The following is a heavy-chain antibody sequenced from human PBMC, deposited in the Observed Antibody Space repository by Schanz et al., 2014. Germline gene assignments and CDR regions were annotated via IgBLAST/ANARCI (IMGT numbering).Heavy chain of an antibody. D-gene: IGHD5-12*01. CDR2: ISSGGTTI. CDR3: ARDGYNAYDLKRGDY. CDR1: GFSFSSYS. Sequence: EVQLVESGGGLVQPGESLRLSCAVSGFSFSSYSMSWVRQAPGKGLEWIAYISSGGTTIYYADSVKGRFTISRDNAKSSLYLQMNSLRAEYTAVYYCARDGYNAYDLKRGDYWGQGTQVAVSS. J-gene: IGHJ4*02. V-gene: IGHV3-48*01.